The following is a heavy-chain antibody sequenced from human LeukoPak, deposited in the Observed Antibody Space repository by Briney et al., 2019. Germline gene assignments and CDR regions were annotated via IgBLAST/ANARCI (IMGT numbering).Heavy chain of an antibody. Sequence: GGSLRLSCAASGFTFSNYYMSWIRQAPGKGLEWVSYISSSGSTIYYADSVKGRFTISRDNAKNSLYLQMNSLRAEDTAVYYCASGVGATRRWFDPWGQGTLVTVSS. J-gene: IGHJ5*02. V-gene: IGHV3-11*01. CDR2: ISSSGSTI. CDR3: ASGVGATRRWFDP. D-gene: IGHD1-26*01. CDR1: GFTFSNYY.